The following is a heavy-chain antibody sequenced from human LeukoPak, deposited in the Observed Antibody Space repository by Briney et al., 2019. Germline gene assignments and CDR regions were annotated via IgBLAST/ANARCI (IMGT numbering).Heavy chain of an antibody. CDR3: ARDTYYYDSSSSWDDTFDI. J-gene: IGHJ3*02. V-gene: IGHV4-59*01. D-gene: IGHD3-22*01. CDR2: IYYSGST. CDR1: GGSISSYY. Sequence: PSETLSLTCTVSGGSISSYYWSWIRQPPGKGLEWIGYIYYSGSTNYNPSLKSRVTISVDTSKNQFSLKLSSVTAADTAVYYCARDTYYYDSSSSWDDTFDIWGQGTMVTVSS.